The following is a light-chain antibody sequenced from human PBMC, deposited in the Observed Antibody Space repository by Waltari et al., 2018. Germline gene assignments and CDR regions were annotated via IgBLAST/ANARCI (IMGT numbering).Light chain of an antibody. V-gene: IGLV2-14*03. CDR1: SSDVGGLNQ. Sequence: QSALTQPASVSGSPGQSITISATGPSSDVGGLNQFSRYQQHPVQTPKLLIYDVTKWPSGVSGRFSGSKSGNTASLTISGLQAEDEADYYCNSFTSSTTWVFGGGTRVTVL. CDR2: DVT. J-gene: IGLJ3*02. CDR3: NSFTSSTTWV.